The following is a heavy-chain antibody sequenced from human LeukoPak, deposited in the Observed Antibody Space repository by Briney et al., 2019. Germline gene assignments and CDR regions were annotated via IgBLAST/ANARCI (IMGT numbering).Heavy chain of an antibody. CDR1: GGSFSGYY. CDR2: INHSGST. D-gene: IGHD2-15*01. Sequence: SETLSLTCAVYGGSFSGYYWSWIRQPPGKGLEWIGEINHSGSTNYNPSLKSRVTISVDTSKNQFSLKLSSVTAADTAVYYCARELRYRSGGSCYGFGWFDPWGQGTLVTVSS. CDR3: ARELRYRSGGSCYGFGWFDP. J-gene: IGHJ5*02. V-gene: IGHV4-34*01.